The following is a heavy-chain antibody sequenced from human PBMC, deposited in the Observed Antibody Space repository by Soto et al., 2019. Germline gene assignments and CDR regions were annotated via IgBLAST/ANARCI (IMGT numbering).Heavy chain of an antibody. CDR2: IYYSGST. Sequence: SETLSLTCTVSGGSISSGGYYWSWIRQHPGKGLEWIGYIYYSGSTYYNPSLKSRVTISVDTSKNQFSLKLSSVTAADTAVYYCARDAGYYYGSGTGYFDYWGQGTLVTVSS. V-gene: IGHV4-31*03. D-gene: IGHD3-10*01. CDR3: ARDAGYYYGSGTGYFDY. CDR1: GGSISSGGYY. J-gene: IGHJ4*02.